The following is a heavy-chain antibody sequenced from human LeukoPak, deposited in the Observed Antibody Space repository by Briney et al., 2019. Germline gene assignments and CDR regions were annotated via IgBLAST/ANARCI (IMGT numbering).Heavy chain of an antibody. J-gene: IGHJ1*01. CDR1: GFTFSSYW. Sequence: SGGSLRLSCAASGFTFSSYWMSWVRQAPGKGLEWVANIKQDGSEKYYVDSVKGRFTISRDNAKNSLYLQMNSLRAEDTAVYYCARAGYSSSWTEYFQHWGQGTLVTVSS. CDR2: IKQDGSEK. CDR3: ARAGYSSSWTEYFQH. D-gene: IGHD6-13*01. V-gene: IGHV3-7*01.